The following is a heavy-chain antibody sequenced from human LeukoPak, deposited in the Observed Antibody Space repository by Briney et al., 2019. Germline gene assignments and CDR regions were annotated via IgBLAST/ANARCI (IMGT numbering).Heavy chain of an antibody. J-gene: IGHJ4*02. V-gene: IGHV3-9*01. Sequence: PGGSLRLSCAASGFIVSDHYMNWVRQAPGKGLEWVSGISWNSGSIGYADSVKGRFTISRDNAKNSLYLQMNSLRAEDTALYYCAKDRMYAQQPPAYFDYWGQGTLVTVSS. CDR1: GFIVSDHY. CDR2: ISWNSGSI. D-gene: IGHD6-13*01. CDR3: AKDRMYAQQPPAYFDY.